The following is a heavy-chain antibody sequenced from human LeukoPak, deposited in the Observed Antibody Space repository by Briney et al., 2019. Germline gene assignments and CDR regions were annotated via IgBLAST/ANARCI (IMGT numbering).Heavy chain of an antibody. J-gene: IGHJ5*02. CDR3: ARDVHGDYGSGWFDP. D-gene: IGHD4-17*01. V-gene: IGHV1-69*05. CDR1: GGSFNNSA. Sequence: SVKVSCKTSGGSFNNSAISWVRQAPGQGFEWLGGIMPLFGTAGYAQKFQGRVTITKDESTRTVYLELTSLTSDDTAVYYCARDVHGDYGSGWFDPWGQGTLVSVSS. CDR2: IMPLFGTA.